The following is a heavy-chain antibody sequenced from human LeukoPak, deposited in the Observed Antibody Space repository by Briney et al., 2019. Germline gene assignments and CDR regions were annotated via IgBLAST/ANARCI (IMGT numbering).Heavy chain of an antibody. D-gene: IGHD3-22*01. CDR1: GGSFSGYY. CDR2: INHSGST. CDR3: AKAPHYYDSSGKENAFDI. V-gene: IGHV4-34*01. Sequence: SETLSLTCAVYGGSFSGYYWSWIRQPPGKGLEWIGEINHSGSTNYNPSLKSRVTISVDTSKNQFSLKLSSVTAADTAVYYCAKAPHYYDSSGKENAFDIRGQGTMVTVSS. J-gene: IGHJ3*02.